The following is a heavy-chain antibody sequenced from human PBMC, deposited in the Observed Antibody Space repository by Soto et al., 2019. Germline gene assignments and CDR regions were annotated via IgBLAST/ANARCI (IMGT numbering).Heavy chain of an antibody. CDR2: VSHDGRHP. D-gene: IGHD6-19*01. J-gene: IGHJ4*02. CDR3: SKGGREWLVTSDFNY. Sequence: VQLVESGGGVVQPGRSLRLSCAASGFTFSDYAMHCARQAPGKGLWWVAVVSHDGRHPHYADSVKGRFTISRDSSNNTVSLEMTSLSAEDTAVYYCSKGGREWLVTSDFNYWGQGALVTVSS. CDR1: GFTFSDYA. V-gene: IGHV3-30*18.